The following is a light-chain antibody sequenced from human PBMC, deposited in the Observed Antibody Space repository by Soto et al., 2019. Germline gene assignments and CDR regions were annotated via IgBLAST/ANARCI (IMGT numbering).Light chain of an antibody. J-gene: IGLJ1*01. CDR1: SSDVGGYNY. CDR2: EVT. V-gene: IGLV2-14*01. Sequence: QSFLTQPASVSLSPGQSITISCTGTSSDVGGYNYVSWYQQHPGKAPKLMIYEVTNRPSGVSNRFSGSKSGNTASLTISGLQAEDEADYYCSSYTSRSTLVFGTGTKVTVL. CDR3: SSYTSRSTLV.